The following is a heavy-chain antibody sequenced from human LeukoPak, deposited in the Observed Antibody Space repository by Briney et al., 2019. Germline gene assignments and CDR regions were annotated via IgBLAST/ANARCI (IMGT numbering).Heavy chain of an antibody. V-gene: IGHV3-30-3*01. D-gene: IGHD3-10*01. CDR1: GFTFSSYA. Sequence: GRSLRLSCAASGFTFSSYAMHWVRQAPGEGLEWVAVISYDGSNKYYADSVKGRFTISRDNSKNTLYLQMNSLRAEDTAVYYCARAPARRSSYYYGMDVWGQGTTVTVSS. CDR3: ARAPARRSSYYYGMDV. J-gene: IGHJ6*02. CDR2: ISYDGSNK.